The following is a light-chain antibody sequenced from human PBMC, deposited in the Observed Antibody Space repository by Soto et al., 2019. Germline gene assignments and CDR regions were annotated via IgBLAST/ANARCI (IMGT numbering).Light chain of an antibody. CDR2: GAS. J-gene: IGKJ4*01. Sequence: RASQRGSSSYLAWYQQKPGQAPRLLMYGASSRATGIPDRFSGSGSGTDFPLTTSSPEPEDFPASYCQQSDSTPLTFGGGTKVDI. CDR1: QRGSSSY. CDR3: QQSDSTPLT. V-gene: IGKV3-20*01.